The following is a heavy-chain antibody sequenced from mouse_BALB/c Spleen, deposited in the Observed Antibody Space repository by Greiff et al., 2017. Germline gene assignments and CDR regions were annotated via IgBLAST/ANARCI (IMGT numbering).Heavy chain of an antibody. CDR1: GYSITSDYA. CDR2: ISYSGST. Sequence: EVKLLESGPGLVKPSQSLSLTCTVTGYSITSDYAWNWIRQFPGNKLEWMGYISYSGSTSYNPSLKSRISITRDTSKNQFFLQLNSVTTEDTATYYCARSEGSYLDYWGQGTTLTVSS. D-gene: IGHD5-1*01. V-gene: IGHV3-2*02. J-gene: IGHJ2*01. CDR3: ARSEGSYLDY.